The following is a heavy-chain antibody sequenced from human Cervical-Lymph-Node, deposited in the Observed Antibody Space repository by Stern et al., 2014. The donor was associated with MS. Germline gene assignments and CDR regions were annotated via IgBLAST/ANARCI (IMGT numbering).Heavy chain of an antibody. J-gene: IGHJ4*02. CDR2: IYPGDFDT. CDR3: ARLDDSRGYRLDY. D-gene: IGHD3-22*01. V-gene: IGHV5-51*01. Sequence: MQLVQSGAEVKKPGESLKISCKGSGYSFTSYWIGWVRQMPGKGLEWMGIIYPGDFDTRHSPIFQGKFILSADKSISTAYLQWSSLKASDTAMYYCARLDDSRGYRLDYWGQGTLVTVPS. CDR1: GYSFTSYW.